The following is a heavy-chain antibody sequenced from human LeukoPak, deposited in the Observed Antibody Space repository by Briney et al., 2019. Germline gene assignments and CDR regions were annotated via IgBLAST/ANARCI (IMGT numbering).Heavy chain of an antibody. J-gene: IGHJ6*02. Sequence: SETLSLTCAVYGGPFSGYYWSWIRQPPGKGLEWIGEINHSGSTNYNPSLKSRVTISVDTSKNQFSLKLSSVTAADTAVYYCARVSGPYYYYYGMDVWGQGTTVTVSS. CDR3: ARVSGPYYYYYGMDV. CDR1: GGPFSGYY. CDR2: INHSGST. D-gene: IGHD3-3*01. V-gene: IGHV4-34*01.